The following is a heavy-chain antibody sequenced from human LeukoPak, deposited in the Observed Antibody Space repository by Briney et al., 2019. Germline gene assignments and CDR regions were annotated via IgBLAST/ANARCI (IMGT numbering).Heavy chain of an antibody. CDR3: ARDPYCSSTSCYNDY. Sequence: ASVKVSCKASGYTFTGYYMHWVRQAPGQGLEWMGWINANSGGTNYAQKFQGRVTMTRDTSISTAYMELSRLRSDDTAVYYCARDPYCSSTSCYNDYWGQGTLVTVSS. CDR2: INANSGGT. D-gene: IGHD2-2*02. J-gene: IGHJ4*02. V-gene: IGHV1-2*02. CDR1: GYTFTGYY.